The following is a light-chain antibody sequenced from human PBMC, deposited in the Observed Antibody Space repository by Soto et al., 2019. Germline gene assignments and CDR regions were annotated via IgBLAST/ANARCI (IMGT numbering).Light chain of an antibody. Sequence: DIQITHSPSSASASVGDRVTITCLAMRDINKWLAWHQQKPGKAPNLLIYEASKLQTGVPSRFSGGGSGTHFTFTISNLQPEDIATYYCQHYDNLPRYTFGLGTKVDIK. CDR3: QHYDNLPRYT. J-gene: IGKJ2*01. CDR1: RDINKW. CDR2: EAS. V-gene: IGKV1-33*01.